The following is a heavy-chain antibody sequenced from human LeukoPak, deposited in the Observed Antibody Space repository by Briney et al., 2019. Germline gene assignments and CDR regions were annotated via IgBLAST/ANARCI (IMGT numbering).Heavy chain of an antibody. CDR2: IIPIFGTA. D-gene: IGHD2-8*01. V-gene: IGHV1-69*13. Sequence: GASVKVSCKASGGTFSSYAISWVRQAPGQGLEWMGGIIPIFGTANYAQKFQGRVTITADESTSTAYMELSSLRSEDTAVYYCARARPYCPDGVCLKYDYGMDVWGQGTTVIVSS. J-gene: IGHJ6*02. CDR3: ARARPYCPDGVCLKYDYGMDV. CDR1: GGTFSSYA.